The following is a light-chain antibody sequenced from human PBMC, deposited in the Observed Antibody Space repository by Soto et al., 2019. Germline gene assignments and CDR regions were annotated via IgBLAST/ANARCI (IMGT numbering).Light chain of an antibody. Sequence: QSVLTQPASVSGSPGQSITIACTGTNNLVSWYQQHPGEAPKVVLYEGTKRPSGVSNRFSGSNSGSTASLTISGLQAEDEANYFCCAYVGARSYVFGPGTKVTVL. J-gene: IGLJ1*01. CDR3: CAYVGARSYV. CDR2: EGT. CDR1: NNL. V-gene: IGLV2-23*01.